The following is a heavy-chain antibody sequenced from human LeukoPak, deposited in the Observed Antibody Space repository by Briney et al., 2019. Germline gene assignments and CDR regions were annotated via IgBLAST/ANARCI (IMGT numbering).Heavy chain of an antibody. Sequence: SETLSLTCTVSGGSISSSSYYWGWIRQPPGKGLEWIGYIYYSGSTNYNPSLKSRVTISVDTSKNQFSLKLSSVTAADTAVYYCARVLRGRGQTFDYWGQGTLVTVSS. CDR3: ARVLRGRGQTFDY. CDR1: GGSISSSSYY. J-gene: IGHJ4*02. V-gene: IGHV4-61*05. CDR2: IYYSGST.